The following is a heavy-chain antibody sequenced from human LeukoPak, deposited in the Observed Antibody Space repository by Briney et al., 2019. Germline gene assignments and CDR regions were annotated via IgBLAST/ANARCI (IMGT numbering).Heavy chain of an antibody. D-gene: IGHD2-2*01. Sequence: PGGSLRLSCAASGFTFSSYWMSWVRQAPGKGLEWVANIKHDGSEKYYVDSVKGRFTISRDNSKNTLYLQMNSLRAEDTAVYYCAREPAAMEVWVDYWGQGTLVTVSS. CDR1: GFTFSSYW. J-gene: IGHJ4*02. CDR2: IKHDGSEK. V-gene: IGHV3-7*01. CDR3: AREPAAMEVWVDY.